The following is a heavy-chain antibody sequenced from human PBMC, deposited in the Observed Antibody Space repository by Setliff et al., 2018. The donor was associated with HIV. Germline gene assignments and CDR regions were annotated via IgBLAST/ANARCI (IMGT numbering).Heavy chain of an antibody. CDR3: ASYYGSGAHYPYYYYMDV. J-gene: IGHJ6*03. Sequence: ASVKVSCKASGYTFTSYGINWVRQAPGQGLEWMGWMHPHSGNTDYTQKFQGRVTMTRNTSISTAYMELSSLRSEDTAVYYCASYYGSGAHYPYYYYMDVWGKGTTVTVSS. V-gene: IGHV1-8*02. D-gene: IGHD3-10*01. CDR1: GYTFTSYG. CDR2: MHPHSGNT.